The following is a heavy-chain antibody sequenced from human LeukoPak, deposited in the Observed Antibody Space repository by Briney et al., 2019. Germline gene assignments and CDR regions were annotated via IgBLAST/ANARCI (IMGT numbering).Heavy chain of an antibody. Sequence: SETLSLTCAVYGGSFSGYYWSWTRQPPGKGLEWIGEINHSGSTNYNPSLKSRATISVDTSKNQFSLKLSSVTAADTAVYYCARGLGYSGYEGAYYFDYWGQGTLVTVSS. CDR3: ARGLGYSGYEGAYYFDY. CDR1: GGSFSGYY. CDR2: INHSGST. D-gene: IGHD5-12*01. V-gene: IGHV4-34*01. J-gene: IGHJ4*02.